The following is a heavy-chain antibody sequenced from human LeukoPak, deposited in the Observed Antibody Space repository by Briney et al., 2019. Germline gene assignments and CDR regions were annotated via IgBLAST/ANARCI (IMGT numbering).Heavy chain of an antibody. CDR3: AKGSSSGWYEVYYFDY. J-gene: IGHJ4*02. CDR1: GFTFSRYG. Sequence: GGSLRLSCAASGFTFSRYGMHWVRQAPGKGPEWVAFIRYDGSNKYYAGSLKGRFTISRDNSKNTLSLQMNSLRAEDTAVYYCAKGSSSGWYEVYYFDYWGQGTLVTVSS. CDR2: IRYDGSNK. V-gene: IGHV3-30*02. D-gene: IGHD6-19*01.